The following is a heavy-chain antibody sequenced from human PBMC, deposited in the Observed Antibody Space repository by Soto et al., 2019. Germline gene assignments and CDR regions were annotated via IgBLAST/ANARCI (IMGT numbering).Heavy chain of an antibody. V-gene: IGHV4-31*03. CDR1: GGSISSGGYY. Sequence: PSETLSLTCTVSGGSISSGGYYWSWIRQHPGKGLEWIGYIYYSGSTYYNPSLKSRVTISVDTSKNQFSLKLSSVTAADTAVYYCAREREYDFWRGPRESNWFDPWGQGTLVTVSS. CDR3: AREREYDFWRGPRESNWFDP. CDR2: IYYSGST. D-gene: IGHD3-3*01. J-gene: IGHJ5*02.